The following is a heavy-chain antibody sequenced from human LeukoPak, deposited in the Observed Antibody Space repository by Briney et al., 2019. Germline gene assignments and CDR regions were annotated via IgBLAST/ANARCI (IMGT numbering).Heavy chain of an antibody. CDR3: ARDTLEYSNSPDALDI. V-gene: IGHV3-48*03. CDR1: GFTFSAYE. J-gene: IGHJ3*02. Sequence: GGSLRLSCAASGFTFSAYEMNWVRQAPGKGLEWVSYIGSSGGTVYYADSVKGRFTISRDNAKDSLYMQMESLRDEDTAIYYCARDTLEYSNSPDALDIWGQGTMVTVSS. D-gene: IGHD4-23*01. CDR2: IGSSGGTV.